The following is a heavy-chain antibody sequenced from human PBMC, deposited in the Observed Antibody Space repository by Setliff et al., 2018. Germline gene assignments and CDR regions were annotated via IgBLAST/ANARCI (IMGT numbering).Heavy chain of an antibody. D-gene: IGHD3-16*01. Sequence: PGESLKISCKGSGYSFTSYCIGWVRQMPGKGLEWMGVVFPVDSDTRYSPSFQGQVTTSADKSISTAYLQWSSLKASDTAIYYCARLGRYDAFDIWGQGTVVTVSS. CDR3: ARLGRYDAFDI. J-gene: IGHJ3*02. CDR1: GYSFTSYC. V-gene: IGHV5-51*01. CDR2: VFPVDSDT.